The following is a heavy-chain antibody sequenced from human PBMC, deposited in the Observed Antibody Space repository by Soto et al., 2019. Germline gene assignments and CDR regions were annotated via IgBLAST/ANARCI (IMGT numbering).Heavy chain of an antibody. CDR3: AREESGSYYMVNYYYGMDV. CDR2: INSDGSST. CDR1: GFTFSSYW. D-gene: IGHD1-26*01. J-gene: IGHJ6*02. Sequence: GGSLRLSCAASGFTFSSYWMHWVRQAPGKGLVWVSRINSDGSSTSYADSVKGRFTISRDNAKNTLLLQMNRLRAEDTAVYYCAREESGSYYMVNYYYGMDVWGQGTTVTVSS. V-gene: IGHV3-74*01.